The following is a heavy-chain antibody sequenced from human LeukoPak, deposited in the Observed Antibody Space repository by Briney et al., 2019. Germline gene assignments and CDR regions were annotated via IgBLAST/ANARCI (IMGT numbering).Heavy chain of an antibody. D-gene: IGHD2-15*01. CDR1: GFTFSSYS. V-gene: IGHV3-21*01. CDR3: ARDTCSGGSCYSGY. CDR2: ISSSSSYI. J-gene: IGHJ4*02. Sequence: DPGGSLRLSCAASGFTFSSYSMNWVRQAPGKRLEWVSSISSSSSYIYYADSVKGRFTISRDNAKNSLYLQMNSLRAEDTAVYYCARDTCSGGSCYSGYWGQGTLVTVSS.